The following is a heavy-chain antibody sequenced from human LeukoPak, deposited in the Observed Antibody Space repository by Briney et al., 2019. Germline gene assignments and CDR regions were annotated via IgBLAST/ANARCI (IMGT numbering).Heavy chain of an antibody. D-gene: IGHD3-22*01. CDR1: GYSFTSYW. CDR2: IYPGDSDT. V-gene: IGHV5-51*01. Sequence: GESLKISCKGSGYSFTSYWIGWVRQMPGKGLEWMGIIYPGDSDTRYSPSFQGQVTISADKSISTAYLQWSSLKASDTAMYYCARQYYYDSSGYSPFDYWGQGTLVTVSS. CDR3: ARQYYYDSSGYSPFDY. J-gene: IGHJ4*02.